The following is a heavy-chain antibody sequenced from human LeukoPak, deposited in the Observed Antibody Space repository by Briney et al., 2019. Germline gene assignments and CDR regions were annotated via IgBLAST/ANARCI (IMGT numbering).Heavy chain of an antibody. CDR3: AREAVDYGWGSHDY. J-gene: IGHJ4*02. CDR2: VHSSGST. Sequence: PSETLSLTCTVSGASIGSFYWSWIRQPAGKGLEWIGRVHSSGSTNYIPSIKSRVTMSVDTSKNQFSLKLNTVTAADTAMYYCAREAVDYGWGSHDYGGKEFLVTVS. V-gene: IGHV4-4*07. CDR1: GASIGSFY. D-gene: IGHD3-16*01.